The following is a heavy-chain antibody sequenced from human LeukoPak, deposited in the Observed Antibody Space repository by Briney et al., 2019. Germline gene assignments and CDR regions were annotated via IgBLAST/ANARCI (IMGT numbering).Heavy chain of an antibody. D-gene: IGHD6-13*01. CDR1: GGSISSYY. CDR3: ARARIAAAGPADAFDI. V-gene: IGHV4-59*01. CDR2: IYYSGST. J-gene: IGHJ3*02. Sequence: SETLSLTCTVSGGSISSYYWSWIRQPPGKGLEWIGYIYYSGSTNYNPSLKSRVTISVDTSKNQFSLKLSSVTAADTAVYYCARARIAAAGPADAFDIWGQGTMVTVSS.